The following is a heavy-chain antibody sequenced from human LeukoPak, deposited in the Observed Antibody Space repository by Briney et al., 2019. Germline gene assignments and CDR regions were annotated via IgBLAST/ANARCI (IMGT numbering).Heavy chain of an antibody. V-gene: IGHV3-48*03. D-gene: IGHD4-17*01. J-gene: IGHJ4*02. Sequence: GGSLRLSCAASGFTFSSYEMNWVRQAPGKGLEWVSYISSSGSTIYYADSVKGRVTISRDSAKNSLYLQMNSLRAEDTAVYYCARDGGDYVFDYWGQGTLVTVSS. CDR2: ISSSGSTI. CDR1: GFTFSSYE. CDR3: ARDGGDYVFDY.